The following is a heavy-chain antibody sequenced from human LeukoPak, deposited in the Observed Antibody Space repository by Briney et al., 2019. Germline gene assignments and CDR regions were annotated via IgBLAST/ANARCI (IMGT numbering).Heavy chain of an antibody. V-gene: IGHV1-18*01. CDR2: ISAYNGDT. J-gene: IGHJ4*02. Sequence: ASVKVSCKASGYTFTSYDINWVRQATGQGLEWMGWISAYNGDTNYAQKLQGRLTMTTDTSTTTGYMELRSLRSDDAAVYYCARDHSSSCQLFDYWGQGTLVTVSS. CDR1: GYTFTSYD. CDR3: ARDHSSSCQLFDY. D-gene: IGHD6-13*01.